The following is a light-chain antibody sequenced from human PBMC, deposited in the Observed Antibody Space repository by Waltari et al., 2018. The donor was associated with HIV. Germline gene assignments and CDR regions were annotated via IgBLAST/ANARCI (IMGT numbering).Light chain of an antibody. CDR1: QSISSY. CDR3: QQSYSILWT. J-gene: IGKJ1*01. Sequence: DIQMTQSPSSLSASVGDRVTNTCRASQSISSYLNWYQQKPGKAPKLLIYAASSLQSGVPSRFSGSGSGTDFTLTISSLQPEDFASYYCQQSYSILWTFGQGTKVEIK. CDR2: AAS. V-gene: IGKV1-39*01.